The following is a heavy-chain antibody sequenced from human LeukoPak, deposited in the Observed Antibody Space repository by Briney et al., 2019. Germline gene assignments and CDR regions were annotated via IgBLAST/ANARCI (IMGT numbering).Heavy chain of an antibody. CDR3: AKDGGCSGGSCYSGYFDY. D-gene: IGHD2-15*01. J-gene: IGHJ4*02. CDR1: GFTFSSYA. V-gene: IGHV3-23*01. Sequence: GGSLRLSCAASGFTFSSYAMSWVRQAPGKGLEWVSAISGSGGSTYYADSVKGRFTISRDNSKNTLYLQMNSLRAEDTAVYYCAKDGGCSGGSCYSGYFDYWGQGTLVTVSS. CDR2: ISGSGGST.